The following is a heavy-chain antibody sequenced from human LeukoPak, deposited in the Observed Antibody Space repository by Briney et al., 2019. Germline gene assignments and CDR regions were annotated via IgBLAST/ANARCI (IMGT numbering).Heavy chain of an antibody. CDR1: GFTFSSYS. Sequence: GGSLRLSCAAAGFTFSSYSMNWVRQAPGKGLEWGSSISSSSSYIYYADSVKGRFTISRDNAKNSLYLQMNSLRAEDTAVYYCARDRREGYSYAPGYFDYWGQGTLVTVSS. CDR3: ARDRREGYSYAPGYFDY. D-gene: IGHD5-18*01. CDR2: ISSSSSYI. J-gene: IGHJ4*02. V-gene: IGHV3-21*01.